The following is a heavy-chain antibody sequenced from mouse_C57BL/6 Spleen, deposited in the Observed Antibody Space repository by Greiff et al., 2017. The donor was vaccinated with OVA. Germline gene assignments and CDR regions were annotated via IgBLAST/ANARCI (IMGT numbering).Heavy chain of an antibody. CDR3: ARPSSGPDYYAMDY. CDR2: IHPNSGST. V-gene: IGHV1-64*01. D-gene: IGHD3-2*02. J-gene: IGHJ4*01. CDR1: GYTFTSYW. Sequence: QVQLQQSGAELVKPGASVKLSCKASGYTFTSYWMHWVKQRPGQGLEWIGMIHPNSGSTNYNEKFKSKATLTVDKSSSTAYMQLSSLTSEDSAVYYCARPSSGPDYYAMDYWGQGTSVTVSS.